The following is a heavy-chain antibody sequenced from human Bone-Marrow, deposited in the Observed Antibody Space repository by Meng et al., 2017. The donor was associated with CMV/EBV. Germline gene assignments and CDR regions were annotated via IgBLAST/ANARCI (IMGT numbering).Heavy chain of an antibody. CDR1: GFTFRTYN. CDR2: IYSGGST. Sequence: GESLKISCAASGFTFRTYNMKWVRQAPGKGLEWVSVIYSGGSTYYADSVKGRFTISRDNSKNTLYLQMNSLRAEDTAVYYCASSRFFDYWGQGTLVTVYS. CDR3: ASSRFFDY. J-gene: IGHJ4*02. V-gene: IGHV3-66*02.